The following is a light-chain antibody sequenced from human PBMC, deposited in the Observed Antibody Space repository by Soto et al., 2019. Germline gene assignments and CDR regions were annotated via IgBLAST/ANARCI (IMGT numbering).Light chain of an antibody. CDR1: SSDVGSYNL. J-gene: IGLJ1*01. CDR3: SSYTSSSTLEGV. CDR2: EGS. Sequence: QSALTQPASVSGSPGQSITISCTGTSSDVGSYNLVSWYQQHPGKAPKLMIYEGSKRPSGVSNRFSGSKSGNTASLTISGLQAEDEADYYCSSYTSSSTLEGVFGTGTKVTVL. V-gene: IGLV2-14*02.